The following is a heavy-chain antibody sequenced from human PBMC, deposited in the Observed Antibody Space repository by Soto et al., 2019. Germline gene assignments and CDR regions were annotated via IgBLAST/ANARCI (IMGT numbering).Heavy chain of an antibody. CDR1: GFIFNKYW. Sequence: GGSLRLSCAASGFIFNKYWMSWVRQAPGKGLEWVANIKEDESEKHYVDSVKGRFTISRDNAQRSLYLQMNSLRAEDTALYYCVRLDWAFDLWGQGILVTVSS. V-gene: IGHV3-7*01. CDR2: IKEDESEK. D-gene: IGHD1-1*01. J-gene: IGHJ4*02. CDR3: VRLDWAFDL.